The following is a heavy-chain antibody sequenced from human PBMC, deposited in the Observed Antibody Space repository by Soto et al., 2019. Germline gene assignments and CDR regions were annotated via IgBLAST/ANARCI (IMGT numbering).Heavy chain of an antibody. Sequence: QQLESGGGLVQPGGSLRLSCAVSGFTFSSYAMSWVRQAPGKGLGWISVISGSGKSTNYADSVKGRFTTSRDNSKNTLYLQMSGLRAEDTAIYYCAKLSSVTMIVDVITGRSFDYWGQGTLVTVSS. CDR1: GFTFSSYA. D-gene: IGHD3-22*01. J-gene: IGHJ4*02. CDR3: AKLSSVTMIVDVITGRSFDY. CDR2: ISGSGKST. V-gene: IGHV3-23*01.